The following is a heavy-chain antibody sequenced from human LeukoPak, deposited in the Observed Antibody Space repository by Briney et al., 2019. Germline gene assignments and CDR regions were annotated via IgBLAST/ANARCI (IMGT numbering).Heavy chain of an antibody. J-gene: IGHJ4*02. Sequence: PGGSLRLSCAASGFTFSSYAMSWVRQAPGKGLEWVSAISGSGGSTYYADSVKGRFTTSRDNSKNTLYLQMNSLRAEDTAVYYCAKMVNYGSGSYPDYWGQGTLVTVSS. V-gene: IGHV3-23*01. D-gene: IGHD3-10*01. CDR3: AKMVNYGSGSYPDY. CDR2: ISGSGGST. CDR1: GFTFSSYA.